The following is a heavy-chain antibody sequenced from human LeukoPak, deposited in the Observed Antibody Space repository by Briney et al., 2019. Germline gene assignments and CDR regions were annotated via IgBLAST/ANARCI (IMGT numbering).Heavy chain of an antibody. CDR2: INPSGGST. Sequence: ASVKVSCKASGYTLVSYYIHWVRQAPGQGLEWMGIINPSGGSTSYAQKFQGRVTMTRDTSTSTVYMELSSLRSEDTAVYYCARILWFGELPSDYWGQGTLVTVSS. CDR1: GYTLVSYY. V-gene: IGHV1-46*01. J-gene: IGHJ4*02. CDR3: ARILWFGELPSDY. D-gene: IGHD3-10*01.